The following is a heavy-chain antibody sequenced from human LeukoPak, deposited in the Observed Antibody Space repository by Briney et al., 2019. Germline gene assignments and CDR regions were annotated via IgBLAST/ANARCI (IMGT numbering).Heavy chain of an antibody. J-gene: IGHJ3*02. D-gene: IGHD2-2*01. CDR2: IYYSGST. CDR1: GGSISSSTYY. V-gene: IGHV4-39*01. Sequence: PSETLSLTCTVSGGSISSSTYYWGWIRQPPGKGLEWIGSIYYSGSTYYNPSLKSRVTISVDTSKNQFSLKLSSVTAADTAVYYCARGIVVVPAAVYEAFDIWGQGTMVTVSS. CDR3: ARGIVVVPAAVYEAFDI.